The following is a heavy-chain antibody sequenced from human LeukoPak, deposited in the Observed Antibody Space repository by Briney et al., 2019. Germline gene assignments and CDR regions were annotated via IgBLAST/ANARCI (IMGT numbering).Heavy chain of an antibody. CDR2: IYYSGST. D-gene: IGHD4-17*01. V-gene: IGHV4-59*08. CDR3: ARLCQVTTCAKFEY. J-gene: IGHJ4*02. CDR1: GGSISSYY. Sequence: SETLSLTCTVSGGSISSYYWSWIRQPPGKGLESIGYIYYSGSTNYNPSLKSRVTMSVDTSKNQFSLKLSSVTAADTAVYYCARLCQVTTCAKFEYWGQGILVTVSS.